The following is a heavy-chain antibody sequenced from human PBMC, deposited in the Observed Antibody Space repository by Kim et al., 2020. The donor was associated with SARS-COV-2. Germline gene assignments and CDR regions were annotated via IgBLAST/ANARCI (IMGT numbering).Heavy chain of an antibody. CDR2: IRSKAYGGTT. D-gene: IGHD3-22*01. Sequence: GGSLRLSCTASGFTFGDYAMSWFRQAPGKGLEWVGFIRSKAYGGTTEYAASVKGRFTISRDDSKSIAYLQMNSLKTEDTAVYYCTRAYDSSSPGYWGQGTLVTVSS. V-gene: IGHV3-49*03. CDR3: TRAYDSSSPGY. J-gene: IGHJ4*02. CDR1: GFTFGDYA.